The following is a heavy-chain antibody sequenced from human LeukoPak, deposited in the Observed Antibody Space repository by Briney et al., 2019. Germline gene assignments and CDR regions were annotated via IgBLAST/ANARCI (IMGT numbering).Heavy chain of an antibody. CDR2: IGTAGDT. J-gene: IGHJ4*02. Sequence: GGSLRLSFAASGFTFSSYDMHWVRQATGKGLEWVSAIGTAGDTYYPGSVKGRFTISRENAKNSLYLQMNSLRAGDTAVYYCARTSGTYYEFDYWGQGTLVTVSS. CDR3: ARTSGTYYEFDY. CDR1: GFTFSSYD. D-gene: IGHD1-26*01. V-gene: IGHV3-13*04.